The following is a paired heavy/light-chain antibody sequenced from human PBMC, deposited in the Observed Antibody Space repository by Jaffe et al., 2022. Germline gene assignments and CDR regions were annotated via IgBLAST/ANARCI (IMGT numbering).Light chain of an antibody. CDR1: QGISSY. V-gene: IGKV1-9*01. Sequence: DIQLTQSPSFLSASVGDRVTITCRASQGISSYLAWYQQKPGKAPKLLIYAASTLQSGVPSRFSGSGSGTEFTLTISSLQPEDFATYYCQQLNSYPPLTFGGGTKVEIK. CDR2: AAS. J-gene: IGKJ4*01. CDR3: QQLNSYPPLT.
Heavy chain of an antibody. CDR3: AKDDSNHIERYYDFWSGYYGELSYFDY. CDR2: ISGSGGST. Sequence: EVQLLESGGGLVQPGGSLRLSCAASGFTFSSYAMSWVRQAPGKGLEWVSAISGSGGSTYYADSVKGRFTISRDNSKNTLYLQMNSLRAEDTAVYYCAKDDSNHIERYYDFWSGYYGELSYFDYWGQGTLVTVSS. J-gene: IGHJ4*02. CDR1: GFTFSSYA. D-gene: IGHD3-3*01. V-gene: IGHV3-23*01.